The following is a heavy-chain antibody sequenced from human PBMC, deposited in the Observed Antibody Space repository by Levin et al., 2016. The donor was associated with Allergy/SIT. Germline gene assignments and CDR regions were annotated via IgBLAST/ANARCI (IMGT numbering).Heavy chain of an antibody. CDR3: ARAISSGWPLDNYNWFDP. V-gene: IGHV3-7*03. CDR2: IKQDGSEK. J-gene: IGHJ5*02. Sequence: WIRQPPGKGLEWVANIKQDGSEKYYVDSVKGRFTISRDNAKNSLYLQMNSLRAEDTAVYYCARAISSGWPLDNYNWFDPWGQGTLVTVSS. D-gene: IGHD6-19*01.